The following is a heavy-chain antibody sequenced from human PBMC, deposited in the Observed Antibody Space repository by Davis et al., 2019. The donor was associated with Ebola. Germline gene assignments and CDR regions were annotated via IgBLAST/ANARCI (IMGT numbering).Heavy chain of an antibody. D-gene: IGHD6-19*01. CDR1: GYTFTSYY. CDR3: AREPQAVAGTEALRY. J-gene: IGHJ4*02. V-gene: IGHV1-46*01. CDR2: INPSGGST. Sequence: ASVKVSCKASGYTFTSYYMHWVRQAPGQGLEWMGIINPSGGSTSYAQKFQGRVTMTRDTSTSTVYMELSSLRSEDTAVYYCAREPQAVAGTEALRYWGQGTLVTVSS.